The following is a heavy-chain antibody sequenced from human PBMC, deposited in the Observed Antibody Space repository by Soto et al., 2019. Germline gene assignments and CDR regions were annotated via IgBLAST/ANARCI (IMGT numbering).Heavy chain of an antibody. Sequence: QVQLVQSGAEVKKPGASVKVSCKASGYTFTGYYMHWVRQAPGQGLEWMGWINPNSGGTNYAQKFQGRVTVTRDTSISTAYMELSRLRSDDTAVYYCARDLGGLFAAAAHGDYWGQGTLVTVSS. CDR1: GYTFTGYY. V-gene: IGHV1-2*02. CDR2: INPNSGGT. CDR3: ARDLGGLFAAAAHGDY. J-gene: IGHJ4*02. D-gene: IGHD3-10*01.